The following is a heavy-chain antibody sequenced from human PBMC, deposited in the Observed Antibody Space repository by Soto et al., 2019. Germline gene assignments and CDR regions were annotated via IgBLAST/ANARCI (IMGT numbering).Heavy chain of an antibody. CDR2: IYHSGST. CDR1: GYSISSGYY. Sequence: PSETLSLTCAVSGYSISSGYYCGWIRQPPGKGLEWIGSIYHSGSTYYNPSLKSRVTISVDTSKNQFSLKLSSVTAADTAVYYCARAITYYYYGMDVWGQGTTVTVSS. V-gene: IGHV4-38-2*01. D-gene: IGHD5-12*01. CDR3: ARAITYYYYGMDV. J-gene: IGHJ6*02.